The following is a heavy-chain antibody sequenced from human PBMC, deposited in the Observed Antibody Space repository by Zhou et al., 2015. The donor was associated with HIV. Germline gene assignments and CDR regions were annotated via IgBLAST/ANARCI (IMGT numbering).Heavy chain of an antibody. Sequence: EVQLLESGGGLVQPGGSLRLSCAASGFNCNTHAMGWVRQAQGRGLEWVSVLSYNGADTYYADSVKGRFTISRDNSKNTLSLQMNSLRAEDTAVYYCVRGSSEARQYFQHWGQGTLVTVSS. CDR1: GFNCNTHA. CDR3: VRGSSEARQYFQH. D-gene: IGHD6-6*01. V-gene: IGHV3-23*01. J-gene: IGHJ1*01. CDR2: LSYNGADT.